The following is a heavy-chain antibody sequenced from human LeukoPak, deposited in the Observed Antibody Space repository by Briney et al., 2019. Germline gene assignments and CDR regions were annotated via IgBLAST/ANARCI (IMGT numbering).Heavy chain of an antibody. CDR1: GFTFSSHP. J-gene: IGHJ4*02. D-gene: IGHD6-19*01. V-gene: IGHV3-23*01. CDR3: AKETRVAGWYSDY. Sequence: GESLRLSCAASGFTFSSHPMSWVRQAPGKGLEWVSSINDSGGNTYNADSVKGRFTISRDNPKNTLYLQMNSLRAEDTAVYYCAKETRVAGWYSDYWGQGTLVAVSS. CDR2: INDSGGNT.